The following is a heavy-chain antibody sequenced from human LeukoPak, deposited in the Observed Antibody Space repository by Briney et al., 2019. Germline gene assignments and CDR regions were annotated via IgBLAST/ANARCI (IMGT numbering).Heavy chain of an antibody. J-gene: IGHJ5*02. CDR2: IKQDGSDK. CDR3: ARGGGEFDP. CDR1: GFTFSNYW. D-gene: IGHD2-21*01. V-gene: IGHV3-7*01. Sequence: RGSLRLSCVDSGFTFSNYWMSWVRQAPGKGLEWVANIKQDGSDKYYVDSVKGRFTISRDNAKNSLYLLMNSLRAEDTAVYYCARGGGEFDPWGQGTLVIVSS.